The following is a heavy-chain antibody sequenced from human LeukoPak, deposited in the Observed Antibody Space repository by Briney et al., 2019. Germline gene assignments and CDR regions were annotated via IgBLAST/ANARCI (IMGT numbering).Heavy chain of an antibody. CDR3: ARDGQVGSYYGWFDP. CDR2: INPNSGGT. D-gene: IGHD1-26*01. V-gene: IGHV1-2*02. J-gene: IGHJ5*02. CDR1: GYTFTGYY. Sequence: ASVKVSCKASGYTFTGYYMHCVRHAPGQGLEWMGWINPNSGGTNYAQKFQGRVTMTRDTSISTAYMELRSLRSDDTAVYYCARDGQVGSYYGWFDPWGQGTLVTVSS.